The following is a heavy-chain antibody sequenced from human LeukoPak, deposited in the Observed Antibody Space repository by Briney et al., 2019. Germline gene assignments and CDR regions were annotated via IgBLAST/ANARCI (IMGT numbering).Heavy chain of an antibody. CDR3: AREAVAGWGPYYFDY. CDR2: IYYSGST. D-gene: IGHD6-19*01. CDR1: GGSISSYY. V-gene: IGHV4-59*01. J-gene: IGHJ4*02. Sequence: SETLSLTCTVSGGSISSYYWSWIRPPPGKGLEWIGYIYYSGSTNYNPSLKSRVTISVDTSKNQFSLKLSSVTAADTAVYYCAREAVAGWGPYYFDYWGQGTLVTVSS.